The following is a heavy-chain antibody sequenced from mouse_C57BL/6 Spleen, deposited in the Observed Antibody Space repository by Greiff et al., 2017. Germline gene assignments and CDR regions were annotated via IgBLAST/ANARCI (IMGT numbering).Heavy chain of an antibody. CDR2: IWSGGST. J-gene: IGHJ1*03. CDR3: ASWEGNFDV. V-gene: IGHV2-2*01. Sequence: QVQLKESGPGLVQPSQSLSITCTVSGFSLTSYGVHWVRQSPGKGLEWLGVIWSGGSTDYNAAFISRLSISKDNSKSQVFFKMNSLQADDTAIYYCASWEGNFDVWGTGTTVTVSS. CDR1: GFSLTSYG. D-gene: IGHD4-1*01.